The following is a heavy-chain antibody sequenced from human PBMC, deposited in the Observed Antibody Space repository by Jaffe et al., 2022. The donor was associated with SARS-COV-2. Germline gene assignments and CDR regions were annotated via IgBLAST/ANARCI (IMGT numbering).Heavy chain of an antibody. CDR3: ATTPSFGVVIYADPNGMDV. CDR2: INPSGGST. V-gene: IGHV1-46*01. D-gene: IGHD3-3*01. CDR1: GYTFTSYY. Sequence: QVQLVQSGAEVKKPGASVKVSCKASGYTFTSYYMHWVRQAPGQGLEWMGIINPSGGSTSYAQKFQGRVTMTRDTSTSTVYMELSSLRSEDTAVYYCATTPSFGVVIYADPNGMDVWGQGTTVTVSS. J-gene: IGHJ6*02.